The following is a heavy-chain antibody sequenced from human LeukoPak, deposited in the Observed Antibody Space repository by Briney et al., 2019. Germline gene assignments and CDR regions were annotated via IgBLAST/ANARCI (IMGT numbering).Heavy chain of an antibody. J-gene: IGHJ5*02. D-gene: IGHD3-3*01. CDR2: INTNTGNP. V-gene: IGHV7-4-1*02. CDR3: ARDDTRFLEWLFPLEPDPLGKNNWFDP. CDR1: GYTFTSYA. Sequence: ASVKVSCKASGYTFTSYAMNWVRQAPGQGLEWMGWINTNTGNPTYAQGFTGRFVFSLDTSVSTAYLQISSLKAEDTAVYYCARDDTRFLEWLFPLEPDPLGKNNWFDPWGQGTLVTVSS.